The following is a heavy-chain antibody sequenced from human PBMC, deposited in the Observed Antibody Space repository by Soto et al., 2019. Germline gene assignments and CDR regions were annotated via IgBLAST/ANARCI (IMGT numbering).Heavy chain of an antibody. J-gene: IGHJ4*02. Sequence: PGGSLRLSCAASGFTFSSYAMSWVRQAPGKGLEWVSAISGSGGSTYYADSVKGRFTISRDNSKNTLYLQMNSLRAEDTAVYYCVKSSTRYYDILTGYRRDYWGQGTLVTVSS. CDR2: ISGSGGST. CDR3: VKSSTRYYDILTGYRRDY. V-gene: IGHV3-23*01. D-gene: IGHD3-9*01. CDR1: GFTFSSYA.